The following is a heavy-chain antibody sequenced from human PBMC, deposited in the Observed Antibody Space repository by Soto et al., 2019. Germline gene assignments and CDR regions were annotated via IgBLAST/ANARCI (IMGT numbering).Heavy chain of an antibody. CDR1: GFTFSSYA. CDR2: ISGSGGST. CDR3: AKDGFITIFGLVRDAPQYYYYYGMDV. Sequence: GGSLRLSCAASGFTFSSYAMSWVRQAPGKGLEWVSAISGSGGSTYYADSVKGRFTISRDNSKNTLYLQMNSLRAEDTAVYYCAKDGFITIFGLVRDAPQYYYYYGMDVWGQGTTVTVSS. J-gene: IGHJ6*02. D-gene: IGHD3-3*01. V-gene: IGHV3-23*01.